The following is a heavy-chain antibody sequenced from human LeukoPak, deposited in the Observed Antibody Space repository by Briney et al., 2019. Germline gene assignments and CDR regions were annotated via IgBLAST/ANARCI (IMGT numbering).Heavy chain of an antibody. CDR3: ARVSTSGYRDWLDP. V-gene: IGHV1-2*02. D-gene: IGHD3-9*01. CDR1: GGTFSSYA. Sequence: ASVKVSCKASGGTFSSYAISWVRQAPGQGLEWMGWIYPKSGGTNSAQKFQGRVTMTRDTSISTAYMELSRLKFDDTAVYYCARVSTSGYRDWLDPWGQGTLVTVSS. CDR2: IYPKSGGT. J-gene: IGHJ5*02.